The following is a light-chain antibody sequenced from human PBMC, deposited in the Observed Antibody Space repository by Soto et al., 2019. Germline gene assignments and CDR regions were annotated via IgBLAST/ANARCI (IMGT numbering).Light chain of an antibody. J-gene: IGLJ1*01. CDR2: DVT. Sequence: QSALTQPRSVSGFPGQSVTISCTGTSSDVGGYNFVSWYQQHPGKAPKFMIYDVTKRPSGVPDRFSGSKSGNTASLTISGLQAEDEADYYCCSYVGSYTSYVFGTGTKVTVL. CDR3: CSYVGSYTSYV. CDR1: SSDVGGYNF. V-gene: IGLV2-11*01.